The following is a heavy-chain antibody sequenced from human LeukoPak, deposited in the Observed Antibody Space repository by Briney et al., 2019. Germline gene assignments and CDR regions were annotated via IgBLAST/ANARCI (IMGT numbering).Heavy chain of an antibody. D-gene: IGHD1-1*01. CDR2: VSGDRRRT. CDR3: VTGRFDWKAVGF. J-gene: IGHJ4*02. Sequence: GGSLRLSCEVSGFSFSRHWMHWVRQAPGKGLGCVAKVSGDRRRTDYVESASGRSAVFRDNDRHSPQIDMSSLSADDAVVYCAVTGRFDWKAVGFWGQGSLVTVSS. V-gene: IGHV3-7*01. CDR1: GFSFSRHW.